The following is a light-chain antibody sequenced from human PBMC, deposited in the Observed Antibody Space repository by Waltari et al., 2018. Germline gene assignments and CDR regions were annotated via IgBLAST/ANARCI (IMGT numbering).Light chain of an antibody. V-gene: IGKV4-1*01. J-gene: IGKJ1*01. Sequence: DIVMTQSPDSLAVSLDERATINCKSSQSVLYSSNHKNYLAWYQQKPGQPPKLLIYWASTRESGVPDRFSGSGSGTDFTLTISSLQAEDVAVYYCQQYYSTPPTFGQGTKVEIK. CDR1: QSVLYSSNHKNY. CDR3: QQYYSTPPT. CDR2: WAS.